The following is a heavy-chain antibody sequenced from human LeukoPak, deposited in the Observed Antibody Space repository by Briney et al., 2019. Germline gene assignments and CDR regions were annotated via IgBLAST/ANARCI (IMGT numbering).Heavy chain of an antibody. CDR2: IYTSGST. J-gene: IGHJ4*02. V-gene: IGHV4-61*02. D-gene: IGHD6-6*01. CDR3: GREYSSSISLDY. CDR1: GGSISSGSYY. Sequence: TSETLSLTCTVSGGSISSGSYYWSWIRQPAGKGLEWIGRIYTSGSTNYNPSLKSRVTISVDTSKNQFSLKLSSVTAADTAVYYCGREYSSSISLDYWGQGTLVTVSS.